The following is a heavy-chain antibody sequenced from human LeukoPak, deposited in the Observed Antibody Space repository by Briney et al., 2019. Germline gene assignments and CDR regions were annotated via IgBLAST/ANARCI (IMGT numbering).Heavy chain of an antibody. CDR3: ARGDQVGDYYYYYMDV. Sequence: PSETLSLTCTVSGGSISSYYWSWIRQPPGKGLEWIGYIYYSGSTNYNPSLKSRVTISVDTSKNQFSLKLSSVTAADTAVYYCARGDQVGDYYYYYMDVWGKGTTVTISS. D-gene: IGHD3-16*01. CDR1: GGSISSYY. CDR2: IYYSGST. V-gene: IGHV4-59*01. J-gene: IGHJ6*03.